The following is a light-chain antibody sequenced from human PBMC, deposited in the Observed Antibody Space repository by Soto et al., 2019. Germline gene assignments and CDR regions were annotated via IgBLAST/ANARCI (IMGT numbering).Light chain of an antibody. CDR2: NND. J-gene: IGLJ3*02. V-gene: IGLV1-44*01. CDR3: AAWDGRLNAWV. CDR1: SSNIVTNT. Sequence: QSVLTQPPSTSGTLGQRVTLSCSGGSSNIVTNTVNWYQQVPGTAPKLIMYNNDLRPSGVPDRISGSQSGTSASLAISGLQSDNKADYYCAAWDGRLNAWVFGGGTKVTGL.